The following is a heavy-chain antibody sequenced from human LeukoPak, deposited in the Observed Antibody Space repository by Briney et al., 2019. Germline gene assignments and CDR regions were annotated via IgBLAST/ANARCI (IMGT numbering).Heavy chain of an antibody. V-gene: IGHV3-11*06. Sequence: PGGSLRLSCAASGFTFSDYYMSWIRQAPGKGLEWVSYISSSSSYTNYADSVKGRFTISRDNAKNSLYLQMNSLRAEDTAVYYCARDRSSGWLGDYCYGMDVWGKGTTVTVSS. D-gene: IGHD6-19*01. CDR2: ISSSSSYT. J-gene: IGHJ6*04. CDR3: ARDRSSGWLGDYCYGMDV. CDR1: GFTFSDYY.